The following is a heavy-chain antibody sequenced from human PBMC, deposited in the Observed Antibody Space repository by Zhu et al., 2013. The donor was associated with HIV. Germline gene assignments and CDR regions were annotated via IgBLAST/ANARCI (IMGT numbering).Heavy chain of an antibody. Sequence: QVQLVQSGAVVKKAGASVKVSCKASGYTFSGFYIHWVRQAPGQGLEWMGRIDPYSGGTNYAQKFQGRVTITADKSTNTAYMELSSLRSEDTAVYYCARDGRIMGYYGMDVWGQGTTVTVSS. CDR2: IDPYSGGT. CDR3: ARDGRIMGYYGMDV. D-gene: IGHD1-26*01. CDR1: GYTFSGFY. J-gene: IGHJ6*02. V-gene: IGHV1-2*02.